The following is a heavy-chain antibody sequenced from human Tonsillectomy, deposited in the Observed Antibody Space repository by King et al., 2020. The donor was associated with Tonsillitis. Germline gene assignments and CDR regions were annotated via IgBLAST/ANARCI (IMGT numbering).Heavy chain of an antibody. CDR2: ISCSSSYK. CDR1: GFTFSSYS. CDR3: ARDPSQYAVWSGYRHHDAFDI. V-gene: IGHV3-21*01. Sequence: VQLVESGGGLVKPGGSLRLSCAASGFTFSSYSMNWVRQAPGKGLEWVSFISCSSSYKYYADSVKGRFTISRDNAKNSLYLQMNSLRAEDTAVYYCARDPSQYAVWSGYRHHDAFDIWGQGTMVTVSS. D-gene: IGHD3-3*01. J-gene: IGHJ3*02.